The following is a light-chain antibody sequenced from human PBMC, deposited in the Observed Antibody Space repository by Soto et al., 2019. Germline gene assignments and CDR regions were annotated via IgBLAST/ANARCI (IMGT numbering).Light chain of an antibody. J-gene: IGKJ1*01. CDR1: QTVSSNN. V-gene: IGKV3-20*01. CDR2: GAS. Sequence: EIVLTQSPGTLSSSPGERATLSCRASQTVSSNNLAWYQQKPGQAPRLLIYGASSRATGIPDRISGSGSGTDFTLTISRLEPEDFAVYYCQQYGDSPTWTFGQGTKVEIK. CDR3: QQYGDSPTWT.